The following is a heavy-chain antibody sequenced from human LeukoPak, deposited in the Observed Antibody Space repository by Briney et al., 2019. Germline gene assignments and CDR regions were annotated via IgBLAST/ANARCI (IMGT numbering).Heavy chain of an antibody. CDR1: GGSISSYY. CDR2: INYSGST. J-gene: IGHJ3*02. D-gene: IGHD6-19*01. V-gene: IGHV4-59*01. CDR3: ATAIAVANYAFEI. Sequence: SETLSLTCTVSGGSISSYYWSWIRQPPGKGLEWIGYINYSGSTNYNPSLKSRVTISVDTSKNQFSLKLSSVTAADTAVYYCATAIAVANYAFEIWGQGTMVTVSS.